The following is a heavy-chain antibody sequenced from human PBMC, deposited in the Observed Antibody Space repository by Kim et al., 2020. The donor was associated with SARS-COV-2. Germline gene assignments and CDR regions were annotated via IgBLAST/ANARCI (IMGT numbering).Heavy chain of an antibody. CDR2: ISYDGSNK. J-gene: IGHJ3*02. CDR1: GFTFSSYG. V-gene: IGHV3-30*03. Sequence: GGSLRLSCAASGFTFSSYGMHWVRQAPGKGLEWVAVISYDGSNKYYADSVKGRFTISRDNSKNTLYLQMNSLRAEDTAVYYCAALGIYGDNDAFDIWGQG. D-gene: IGHD4-17*01. CDR3: AALGIYGDNDAFDI.